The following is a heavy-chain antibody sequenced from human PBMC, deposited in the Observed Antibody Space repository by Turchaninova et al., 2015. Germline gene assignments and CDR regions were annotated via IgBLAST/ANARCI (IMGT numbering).Heavy chain of an antibody. D-gene: IGHD3-22*01. CDR2: SICYNGDT. V-gene: IGHV1-18*01. CDR3: ARDLSNTSGYYAYMDV. J-gene: IGHJ6*03. Sequence: QIQLVQSGAEVKKPGASVKVSCEASGYTFTNHGIRWVRQAPGQGLGWMGWSICYNGDTHYAQGPQGRVTLTTDRSTRTAYMELRSRISDDTAVYYCARDLSNTSGYYAYMDVWGKGTTVTVSS. CDR1: GYTFTNHG.